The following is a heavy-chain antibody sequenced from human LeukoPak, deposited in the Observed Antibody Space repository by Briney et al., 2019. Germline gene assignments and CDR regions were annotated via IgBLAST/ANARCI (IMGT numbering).Heavy chain of an antibody. V-gene: IGHV3-21*01. D-gene: IGHD4-17*01. CDR2: ISSSSSYI. J-gene: IGHJ4*02. Sequence: LEWVSSISSSSSYIYYADSVKGRFTTSRDNAKNSLYLQINSLRAEDTAVYYCATHGDYGYWGQGTLVTVSS. CDR3: ATHGDYGY.